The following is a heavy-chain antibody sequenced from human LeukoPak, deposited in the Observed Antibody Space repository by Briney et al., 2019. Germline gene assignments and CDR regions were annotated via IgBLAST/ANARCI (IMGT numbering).Heavy chain of an antibody. Sequence: ASVKVSCKASGGTFSSYAISWVRQAPGQGLEWMGWISAYNGNTNYAQKLQGRVIMTTDTSTSTAYMELRSLRSDDTAVYYCARDRVEDYYGSGSWGAFDIWGQGTMVTVSS. CDR1: GGTFSSYA. CDR2: ISAYNGNT. J-gene: IGHJ3*02. CDR3: ARDRVEDYYGSGSWGAFDI. D-gene: IGHD3-10*01. V-gene: IGHV1-18*01.